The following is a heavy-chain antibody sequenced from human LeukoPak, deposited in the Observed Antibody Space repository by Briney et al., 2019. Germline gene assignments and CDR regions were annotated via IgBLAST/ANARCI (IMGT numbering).Heavy chain of an antibody. CDR3: EREAYSSSWYDY. CDR2: ISSSSSYI. D-gene: IGHD6-13*01. V-gene: IGHV3-21*01. CDR1: GFTFSSYS. Sequence: GGTLRLSCAASGFTFSSYSMNWVRQAPGKGLEWVSSISSSSSYIYYADSVKGRFTISRDNDKNLLYLQMNMLSAEDTAVYYGEREAYSSSWYDYWGQGTLVTVSS. J-gene: IGHJ4*02.